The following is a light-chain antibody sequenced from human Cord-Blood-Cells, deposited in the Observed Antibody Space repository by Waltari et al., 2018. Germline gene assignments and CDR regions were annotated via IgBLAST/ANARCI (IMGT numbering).Light chain of an antibody. CDR3: QQYNNWPIFT. V-gene: IGKV3-15*01. Sequence: EIVMPQSPATPSVSPGERATPPCRASQSVSSNLAWYQQKPGQAPRLLIYGASTRATGIPARFSGSGSGTEFTLTISSRQSEDFAVYYCQQYNNWPIFTFGPGTKVDIK. CDR2: GAS. J-gene: IGKJ3*01. CDR1: QSVSSN.